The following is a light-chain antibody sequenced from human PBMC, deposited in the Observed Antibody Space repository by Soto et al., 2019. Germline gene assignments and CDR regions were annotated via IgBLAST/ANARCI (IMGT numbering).Light chain of an antibody. V-gene: IGKV1-39*01. J-gene: IGKJ4*01. CDR1: QNIRNY. CDR2: GAA. Sequence: DIQMTQSPSSLSASVGDRVAITCRASQNIRNYLNWYQQKPGKAPKVLIYGAASLQSGVPSRFRGSGSGTNFTLTINSLQPEDYATYYCQQSSTIQALTFGGGTKVDIK. CDR3: QQSSTIQALT.